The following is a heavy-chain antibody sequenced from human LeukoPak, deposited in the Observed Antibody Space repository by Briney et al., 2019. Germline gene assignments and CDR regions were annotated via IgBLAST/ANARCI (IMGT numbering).Heavy chain of an antibody. D-gene: IGHD3-10*01. CDR3: ARGPVLLWPRGWFDP. CDR2: IYYSGST. J-gene: IGHJ5*02. V-gene: IGHV4-61*01. CDR1: GGSVSSGSYY. Sequence: SETLSLTCTVSGGSVSSGSYYWSWIRQPPGKGLEWVGDIYYSGSTNYNPSLKSRVTISVDTSKNQFSLKLSSVTAADTAVYYCARGPVLLWPRGWFDPWGQGTLVTVSS.